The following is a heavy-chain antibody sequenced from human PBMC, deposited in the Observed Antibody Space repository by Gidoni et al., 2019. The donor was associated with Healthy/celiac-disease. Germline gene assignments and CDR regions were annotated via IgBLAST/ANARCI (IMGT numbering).Heavy chain of an antibody. CDR2: IYYSGST. Sequence: QVQLQESGPGLATPSATLSLTCTVSAGSISSHYWSWLRQPPGKGLEWIGYIYYSGSTNYNPSLKSRVTISVDTSKNQFSLKLSSVTAADTAVYYCARVQRDGSAEYFDWLAETYYFDYWGQGTLVTVSS. CDR1: AGSISSHY. D-gene: IGHD3-9*01. CDR3: ARVQRDGSAEYFDWLAETYYFDY. J-gene: IGHJ4*02. V-gene: IGHV4-59*11.